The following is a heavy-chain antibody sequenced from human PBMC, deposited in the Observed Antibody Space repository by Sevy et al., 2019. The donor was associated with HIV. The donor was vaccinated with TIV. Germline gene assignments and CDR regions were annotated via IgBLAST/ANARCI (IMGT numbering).Heavy chain of an antibody. D-gene: IGHD1-26*01. CDR3: ARAGNSGTYQGYFDS. CDR1: GGSISNYY. V-gene: IGHV4-59*01. Sequence: SETLSLTCIVSGGSISNYYWNWIRQPPGKELEWVGLIYNTGFTNYNPALKGRVTISVETSKNQFSLGLSSLTAADTAVYFCARAGNSGTYQGYFDSWGQGTQVTVSS. CDR2: IYNTGFT. J-gene: IGHJ4*02.